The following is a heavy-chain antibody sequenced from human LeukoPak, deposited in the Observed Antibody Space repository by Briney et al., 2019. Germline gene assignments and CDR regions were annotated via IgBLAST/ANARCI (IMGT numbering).Heavy chain of an antibody. J-gene: IGHJ4*02. Sequence: GGSLRLSCAASGFNFRTYWMHWVRQAPGKGLMWVSRVKSDGSSTSYADSVKGRFTISRDNSKNTLYLQMNSLRAEDTAVYYCAKVLAERYFDYWGQGTLVTVSS. V-gene: IGHV3-74*01. D-gene: IGHD3-9*01. CDR1: GFNFRTYW. CDR2: VKSDGSST. CDR3: AKVLAERYFDY.